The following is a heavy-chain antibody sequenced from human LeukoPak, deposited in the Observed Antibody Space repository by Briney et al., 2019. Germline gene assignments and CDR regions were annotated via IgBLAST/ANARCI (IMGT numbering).Heavy chain of an antibody. V-gene: IGHV1-2*02. CDR1: GYTFTGYY. CDR3: ATLLGDIVVVPAAINDY. J-gene: IGHJ4*02. Sequence: GASVKVSCKASGYTFTGYYMHWVRQAPGQGLEWMGWINPNSGGTNYAQKFQGRVTMTRDTSISTAYMELSRLRSDDTAVYYCATLLGDIVVVPAAINDYWGQGTLVTVSS. CDR2: INPNSGGT. D-gene: IGHD2-2*02.